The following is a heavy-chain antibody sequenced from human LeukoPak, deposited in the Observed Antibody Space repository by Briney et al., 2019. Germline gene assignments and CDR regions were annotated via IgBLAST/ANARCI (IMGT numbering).Heavy chain of an antibody. J-gene: IGHJ4*02. D-gene: IGHD3-22*01. Sequence: PGGSLRLSCAASGFIFSSYVMIWVRQAPGKGLEWVSTISVSGGGTYYSDSVKGRFTISRDNSKDTLFLQMNSLRAEDTAVYYCANNYYESSGYLSFDYWGQGTLVTVSS. CDR3: ANNYYESSGYLSFDY. CDR1: GFIFSSYV. V-gene: IGHV3-23*01. CDR2: ISVSGGGT.